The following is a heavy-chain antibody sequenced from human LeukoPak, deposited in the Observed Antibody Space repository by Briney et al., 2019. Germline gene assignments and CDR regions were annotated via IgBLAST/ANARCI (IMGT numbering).Heavy chain of an antibody. CDR3: ARAQQPTHYFFSALDV. CDR2: ISGSTRYI. V-gene: IGHV3-21*06. CDR1: GFTFSTYT. Sequence: GGSLRLSCAASGFTFSTYTMNWVRQAPGKGLEWVSSISGSTRYIYYADSVKGRFTISRDNAQNSLYLQLNSLRADDTAIYYCARAQQPTHYFFSALDVWGQGTTVTVSS. D-gene: IGHD6-13*01. J-gene: IGHJ6*02.